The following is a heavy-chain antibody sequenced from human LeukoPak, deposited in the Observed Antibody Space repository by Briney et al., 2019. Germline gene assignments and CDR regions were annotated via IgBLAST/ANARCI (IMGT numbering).Heavy chain of an antibody. J-gene: IGHJ4*02. V-gene: IGHV3-23*01. CDR2: ISGLGDSP. D-gene: IGHD5-12*01. Sequence: GGSLRLSCAASGFTFTNYGMSWVRQAPGKGLEWVSSISGLGDSPYYADSVKGRFTISRDNSKNTLYLEMKGLRDEDSAVYYCAKAGYSGYTLTDWGQGTLVAVSS. CDR3: AKAGYSGYTLTD. CDR1: GFTFTNYG.